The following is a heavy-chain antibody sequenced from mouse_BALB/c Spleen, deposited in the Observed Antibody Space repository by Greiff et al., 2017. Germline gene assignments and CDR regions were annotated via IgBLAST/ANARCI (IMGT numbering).Heavy chain of an antibody. V-gene: IGHV1S81*02. CDR1: GYTFTSYW. J-gene: IGHJ1*01. CDR3: ARGVRYFDV. Sequence: QVQLQQPGAELVKPGASVKLSCKASGYTFTSYWMHWVKQRPGQGLEWIGEINPSNGRTNYNEKFKSKATLTVDKSSSTAYMQLSSLTSEDSAVYYCARGVRYFDVWGEGTTVTVSS. CDR2: INPSNGRT. D-gene: IGHD2-14*01.